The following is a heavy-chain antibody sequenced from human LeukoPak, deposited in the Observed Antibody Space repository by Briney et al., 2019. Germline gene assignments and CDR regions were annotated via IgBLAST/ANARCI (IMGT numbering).Heavy chain of an antibody. J-gene: IGHJ4*02. CDR3: ARWFCRSTSCHVDY. Sequence: ASVKVSCKASGYTFTGYYIHWVRQAPGQGLEWMGWINPNSGGTNYAQRFQGRVTMTRDTSISTAYMELSRLRSDDAAVYYCARWFCRSTSCHVDYWGQGTLVTVSS. CDR1: GYTFTGYY. D-gene: IGHD2-2*01. V-gene: IGHV1-2*02. CDR2: INPNSGGT.